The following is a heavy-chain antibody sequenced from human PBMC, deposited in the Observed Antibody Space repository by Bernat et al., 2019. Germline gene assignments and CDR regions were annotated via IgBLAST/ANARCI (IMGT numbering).Heavy chain of an antibody. CDR3: ARHSAYYADIIRDAFDI. CDR2: IYYSGST. CDR1: GGSISSYY. D-gene: IGHD5-12*01. J-gene: IGHJ3*02. Sequence: QLQVSGPGLVKPSETLSLTCTVSGGSISSYYWSWIRQPPGKGLEWIGYIYYSGSTNYNPSLKSRVTISVDTSKNQFSLKLSSVTAADTAVYYCARHSAYYADIIRDAFDIWGQGTMVTVSS. V-gene: IGHV4-59*08.